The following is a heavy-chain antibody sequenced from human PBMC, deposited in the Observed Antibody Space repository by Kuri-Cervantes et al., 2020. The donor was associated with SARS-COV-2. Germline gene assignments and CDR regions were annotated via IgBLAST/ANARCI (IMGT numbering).Heavy chain of an antibody. Sequence: GESLKISCAASGFTFSNAWMSWVRQAPGKGLEWVGRIKSKTDGGTTDYAAPVKGRFTISRDDSKNTLYLQMNSLKTEDTAVYYCTTTEGHYDFWSGPPSSYFDYWGQGTLVTVSS. D-gene: IGHD3-3*01. CDR1: GFTFSNAW. J-gene: IGHJ4*02. V-gene: IGHV3-15*01. CDR2: IKSKTDGGTT. CDR3: TTTEGHYDFWSGPPSSYFDY.